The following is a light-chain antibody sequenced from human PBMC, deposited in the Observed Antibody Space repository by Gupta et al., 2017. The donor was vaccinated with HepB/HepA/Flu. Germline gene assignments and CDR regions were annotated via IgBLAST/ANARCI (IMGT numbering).Light chain of an antibody. V-gene: IGKV3-20*01. CDR1: QSVYSSTY. J-gene: IGKJ1*01. CDR3: QQDGSSPRT. Sequence: IVLSQSPGTLSLSPGERASVPCRASQSVYSSTYLAWYQQKPGQAPRLLIYGASSRATGIPDRFSGSGSGTDFTLTISRVEPEDFAVYYCQQDGSSPRTFGQGTKVEIK. CDR2: GAS.